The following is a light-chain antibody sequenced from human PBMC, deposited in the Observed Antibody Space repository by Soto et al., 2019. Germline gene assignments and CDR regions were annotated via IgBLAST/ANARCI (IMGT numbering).Light chain of an antibody. CDR2: DAS. J-gene: IGKJ2*01. CDR1: QSVSSS. Sequence: EIVLTQSPATLSLSPGERATLSCRASQSVSSSLAWYQQNPGQAPRLLIYDASNRATGIPARFSGSGSGTDFTLTISSLEPEDFAVYYCHQYGSSPYTFGQGTKVDIK. CDR3: HQYGSSPYT. V-gene: IGKV3-11*01.